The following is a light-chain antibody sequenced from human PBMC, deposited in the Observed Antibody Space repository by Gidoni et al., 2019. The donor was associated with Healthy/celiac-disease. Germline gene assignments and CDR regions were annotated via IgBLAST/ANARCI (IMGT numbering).Light chain of an antibody. CDR2: GAS. CDR3: QQYGSSPPFT. Sequence: EIVLTQSPGTLSLSPGERATLSCRASQSVTSSYLAWYQQKPGQAPRLLIYGASSRATGIPDRFSGSGSGTDFTLTISRMEPEDFAVYYCQQYGSSPPFTFGPXTKVDLK. V-gene: IGKV3-20*01. J-gene: IGKJ3*01. CDR1: QSVTSSY.